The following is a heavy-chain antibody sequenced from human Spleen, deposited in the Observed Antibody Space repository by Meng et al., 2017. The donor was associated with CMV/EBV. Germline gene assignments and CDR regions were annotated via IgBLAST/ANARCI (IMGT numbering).Heavy chain of an antibody. V-gene: IGHV5-51*01. CDR3: ARRPGSYYFDY. CDR2: IYPGDYPT. Sequence: WKGSVYSCTNYWSGWVRLRPGKGLEWMGLIYPGDYPTYYPPSFQGQVTISADKSISTAYLQWSSLKASDTAMYYCARRPGSYYFDYWGQGTLVTVSS. D-gene: IGHD1-14*01. J-gene: IGHJ4*02. CDR1: VYSCTNYW.